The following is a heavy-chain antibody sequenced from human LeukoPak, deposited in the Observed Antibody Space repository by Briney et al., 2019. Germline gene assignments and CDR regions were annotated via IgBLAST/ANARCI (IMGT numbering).Heavy chain of an antibody. D-gene: IGHD7-27*01. CDR1: GFTFSSHW. V-gene: IGHV3-7*01. Sequence: GGSLRLSCAASGFTFSSHWMSWVRQAPGKGLEWVANIKQDGSAKYYVDSMRGRFTISRDNAKTSLYLQMNSLRAEDTAVYYCARDGPSVGIDFWGQGALVTVSS. CDR3: ARDGPSVGIDF. CDR2: IKQDGSAK. J-gene: IGHJ4*02.